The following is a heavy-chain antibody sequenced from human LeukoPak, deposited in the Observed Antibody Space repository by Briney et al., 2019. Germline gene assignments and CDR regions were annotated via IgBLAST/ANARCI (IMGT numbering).Heavy chain of an antibody. Sequence: GGSLRPSCAASGFTFSSYSMNWVRQAPGKGLEWVSSISSSSSYIYYADSVKGRFTISRDNAKNSLYLQMNSLRAEDTAVYYCARFASSHFDYWGQGTLVTVSS. V-gene: IGHV3-21*01. CDR1: GFTFSSYS. J-gene: IGHJ4*02. CDR3: ARFASSHFDY. D-gene: IGHD2-21*01. CDR2: ISSSSSYI.